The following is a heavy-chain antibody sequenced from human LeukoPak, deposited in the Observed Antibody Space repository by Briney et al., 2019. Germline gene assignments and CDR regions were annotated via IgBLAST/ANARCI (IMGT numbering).Heavy chain of an antibody. V-gene: IGHV3-33*01. Sequence: GGSLRLSCAASGFTFSSYAMHWVRQAPGKGLEWVAIIWYDGGNKYYGNSVRGRFTISRDNSKNTVYLQMNSLRDDDTAVYYCARAGLHLWPTNWGQGTLVTVSS. D-gene: IGHD5-18*01. CDR2: IWYDGGNK. J-gene: IGHJ1*01. CDR3: ARAGLHLWPTN. CDR1: GFTFSSYA.